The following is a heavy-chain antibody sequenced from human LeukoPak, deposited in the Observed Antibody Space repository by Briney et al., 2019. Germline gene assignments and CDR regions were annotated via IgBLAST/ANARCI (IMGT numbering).Heavy chain of an antibody. J-gene: IGHJ3*02. CDR2: IYYSGST. D-gene: IGHD1-14*01. Sequence: SQTLSLTCTVSGGSISSGDYYWSWIRQPPGKGLEWIGYIYYSGSTYYNPSLKSRVTISVDTSKNQFSLKLSSVTAADTAVYYCARDQPRGPLGLDIWGQGTMVTVSS. CDR3: ARDQPRGPLGLDI. CDR1: GGSISSGDYY. V-gene: IGHV4-30-4*01.